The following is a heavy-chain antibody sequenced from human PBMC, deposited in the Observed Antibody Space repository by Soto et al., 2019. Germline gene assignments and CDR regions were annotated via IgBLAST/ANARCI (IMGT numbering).Heavy chain of an antibody. V-gene: IGHV4-59*01. CDR1: GGSISNYY. Sequence: PSETLSLTCTVSGGSISNYYWTWIRQPPGKGLEWIGYIYYSGTTNYNPSLKSRVTITKDTSKNQVVLTMTNMDPMDTGTYYCAHKGPEDWPLDYWGQGTLVTVSS. CDR3: AHKGPEDWPLDY. J-gene: IGHJ4*02. CDR2: IYYSGTT. D-gene: IGHD3-9*01.